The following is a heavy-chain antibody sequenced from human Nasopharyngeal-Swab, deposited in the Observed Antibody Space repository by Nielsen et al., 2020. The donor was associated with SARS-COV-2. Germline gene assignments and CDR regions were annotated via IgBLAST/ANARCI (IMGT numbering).Heavy chain of an antibody. CDR3: ARAGRGSSSWYVMDYYYGMDV. J-gene: IGHJ6*02. CDR2: INTNTGHP. V-gene: IGHV7-4-1*02. Sequence: WVRQAPGQGLEWMGWINTNTGHPTYVQGFTGRFVFSLDTSVSTAYLQISSLKAEDTAVYNCARAGRGSSSWYVMDYYYGMDVWGQGTTVTVSS. D-gene: IGHD6-13*01.